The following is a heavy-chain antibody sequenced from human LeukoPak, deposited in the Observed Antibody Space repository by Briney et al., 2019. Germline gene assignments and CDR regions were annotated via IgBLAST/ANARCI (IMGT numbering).Heavy chain of an antibody. CDR2: ISAYNGNT. Sequence: ASVTVSFKSSAYTFTNYGINWVRQAPGQGLEWMGWISAYNGNTNYAQKLQGRVTMTTDTSTRTTYMELRSLRSDDTAVYYCARGGYCSSTTCLFGDNWFDPWGQGTLVTVSS. D-gene: IGHD2-2*01. CDR3: ARGGYCSSTTCLFGDNWFDP. J-gene: IGHJ5*02. V-gene: IGHV1-18*01. CDR1: AYTFTNYG.